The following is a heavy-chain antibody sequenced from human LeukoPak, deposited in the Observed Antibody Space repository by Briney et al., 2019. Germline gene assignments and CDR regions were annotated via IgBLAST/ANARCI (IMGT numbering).Heavy chain of an antibody. V-gene: IGHV1-69*13. CDR3: ARGGLGAYCSSTSCYTETYHDAFDI. J-gene: IGHJ3*02. D-gene: IGHD2-2*02. CDR2: IIPIFGTA. CDR1: GGTFSSYA. Sequence: SVKVSCKASGGTFSSYAISWLRQAPGQGLEWMGGIIPIFGTANYAQKFQGRVTITADESTSTAYMELSSLRSEDTAVYYCARGGLGAYCSSTSCYTETYHDAFDIWGQGTMVTVSS.